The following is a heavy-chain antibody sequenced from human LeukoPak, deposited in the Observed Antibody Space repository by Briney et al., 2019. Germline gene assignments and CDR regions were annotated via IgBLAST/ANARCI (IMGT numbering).Heavy chain of an antibody. J-gene: IGHJ4*02. CDR1: GFTFSHCG. D-gene: IGHD1-1*01. Sequence: GGSLRLSCTTSGFTFSHCGMHWVRRAPGKGLEWVAVIWYDGSNKYYADSVKGRFTISRDNSKNTLYLQMNSLRAEDTAVYYCARESDDAFDYWGQGTLVTVSS. CDR3: ARESDDAFDY. CDR2: IWYDGSNK. V-gene: IGHV3-33*01.